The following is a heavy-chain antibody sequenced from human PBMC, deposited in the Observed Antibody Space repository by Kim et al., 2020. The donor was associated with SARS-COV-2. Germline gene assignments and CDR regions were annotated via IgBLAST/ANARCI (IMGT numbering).Heavy chain of an antibody. Sequence: YVDSVEGRFTISRDNAKNSLYLQMNSLRAEDTAVYYWARIYGDYGSWYFDLWGRGTLVTVSS. J-gene: IGHJ2*01. D-gene: IGHD4-17*01. CDR3: ARIYGDYGSWYFDL. V-gene: IGHV3-7*01.